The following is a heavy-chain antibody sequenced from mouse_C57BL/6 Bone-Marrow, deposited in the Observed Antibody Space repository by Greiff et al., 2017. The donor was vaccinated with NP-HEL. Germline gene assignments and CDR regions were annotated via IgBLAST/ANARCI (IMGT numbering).Heavy chain of an antibody. CDR2: IDPSDSET. D-gene: IGHD1-1*01. V-gene: IGHV1-52*01. Sequence: QVHVKQPGAELVRPGSSVKLSCKASGYTFTSYWMHWVKQRPIQGLEWIGNIDPSDSETHYNQKFKDKATLTVDKSSSTAYMQLSSLTSEDSAVYYCARWGFTGGFDYWGQGTTLTVSS. CDR3: ARWGFTGGFDY. J-gene: IGHJ2*01. CDR1: GYTFTSYW.